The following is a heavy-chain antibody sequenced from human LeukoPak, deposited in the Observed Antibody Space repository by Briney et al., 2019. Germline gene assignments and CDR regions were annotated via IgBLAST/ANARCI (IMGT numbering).Heavy chain of an antibody. CDR1: GFIFSRYG. D-gene: IGHD6-6*01. J-gene: IGHJ4*02. CDR2: IWYDGSNK. V-gene: IGHV3-33*01. CDR3: ARDRLPWDYDDY. Sequence: PGGSLRLSCAASGFIFSRYGMHWVRQAPGKGLEWVAVIWYDGSNKDYGDSVKGRFTISRDNAKNSLYLQMNSLRAEDTAVYYCARDRLPWDYDDYWGQGTLVTVSS.